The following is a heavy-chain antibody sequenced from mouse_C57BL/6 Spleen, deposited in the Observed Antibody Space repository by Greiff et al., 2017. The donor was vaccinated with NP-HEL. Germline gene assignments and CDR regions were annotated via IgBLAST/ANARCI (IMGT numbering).Heavy chain of an antibody. V-gene: IGHV5-16*01. J-gene: IGHJ4*01. CDR3: AREGPGAMDY. Sequence: EVQLMESEGGLVQPGSSMKLSCTASGFTFSDYYMAWVRQVPEKGLEWVANINYDGSSTYYLDSLKSRFIISRDNAKNILYLQMSSLKSEDTATYYCAREGPGAMDYWGQGTSVTVSS. CDR2: INYDGSST. CDR1: GFTFSDYY.